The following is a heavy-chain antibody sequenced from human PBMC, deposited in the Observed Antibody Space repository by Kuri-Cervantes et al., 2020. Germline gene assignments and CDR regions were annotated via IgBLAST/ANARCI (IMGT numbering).Heavy chain of an antibody. Sequence: SETLSLTCAVYGGSFSGYYWSWIRQPPGKGLEWIGEINHSGSTNYNPSLKSRVTISVDTSKNQFSLKLSSVTAADTAVYYCARAQIPQWLGAFDIWGQGTMVTVSS. V-gene: IGHV4-34*01. CDR1: GGSFSGYY. J-gene: IGHJ3*02. CDR3: ARAQIPQWLGAFDI. CDR2: INHSGST. D-gene: IGHD6-19*01.